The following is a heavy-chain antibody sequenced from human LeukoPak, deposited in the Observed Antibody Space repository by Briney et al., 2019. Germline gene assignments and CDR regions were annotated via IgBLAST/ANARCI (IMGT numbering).Heavy chain of an antibody. Sequence: SETLSLTCTVSGYSISSGYYWGWIRQPPGKGLEWIGTIYHSGSTYYNPSLKSRVTISVDTSKNQFSLKLSSVTAADTAVYYCARFGCSSTSCYASPYYYYYMDVWGKGTTVTVSS. V-gene: IGHV4-38-2*02. CDR3: ARFGCSSTSCYASPYYYYYMDV. CDR2: IYHSGST. D-gene: IGHD2-2*01. J-gene: IGHJ6*03. CDR1: GYSISSGYY.